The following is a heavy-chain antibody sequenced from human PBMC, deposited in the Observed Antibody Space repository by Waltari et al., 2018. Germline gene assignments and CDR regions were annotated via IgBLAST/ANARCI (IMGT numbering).Heavy chain of an antibody. CDR1: GFTFNYYA. V-gene: IGHV3-30*03. J-gene: IGHJ3*02. Sequence: QVQLVESGGGVVQPGESLRLSCAASGFTFNYYAMHWVRQAPGKGLEWWSVISYDGSDEYYADSMKGRFTISRDNSKNTLYLQMSSLRREDTAVYYCAFWLGEPYSENALDTWGQGTMVTVSS. D-gene: IGHD3-10*01. CDR3: AFWLGEPYSENALDT. CDR2: ISYDGSDE.